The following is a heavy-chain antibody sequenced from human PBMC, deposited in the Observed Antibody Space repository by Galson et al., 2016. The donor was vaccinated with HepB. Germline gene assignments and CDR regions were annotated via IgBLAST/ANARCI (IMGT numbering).Heavy chain of an antibody. D-gene: IGHD2-21*02. J-gene: IGHJ4*02. CDR2: INTDGSNT. V-gene: IGHV3-74*01. CDR3: GRASYCGRGCYYPFGS. Sequence: SLRLSCAASGFIFTDYWMYWVRQVPGKGLVWVSRINTDGSNTRYADSVKGRFTISRDNTKSTLYLEMNSLRAEDPAVYYCGRASYCGRGCYYPFGSWGQGTLVTVSS. CDR1: GFIFTDYW.